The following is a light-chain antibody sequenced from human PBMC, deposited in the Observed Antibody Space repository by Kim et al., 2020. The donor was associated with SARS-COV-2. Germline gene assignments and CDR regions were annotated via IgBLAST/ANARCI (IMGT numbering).Light chain of an antibody. Sequence: GQRVTISCSGSTSNIGSKTVNWYQQLPGTAPKLLIYTDNLRPSGVPERFSGSRSGISASLAISGLQSEDEADYYCASWDDSLNGPVFGGGTKLTVL. CDR3: ASWDDSLNGPV. J-gene: IGLJ3*02. V-gene: IGLV1-44*01. CDR1: TSNIGSKT. CDR2: TDN.